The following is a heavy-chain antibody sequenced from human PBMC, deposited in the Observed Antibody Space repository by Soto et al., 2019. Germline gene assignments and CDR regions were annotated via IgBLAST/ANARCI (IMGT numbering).Heavy chain of an antibody. Sequence: QEQLVQSESDVKKPGASVTVYCKASGYTFSDYYIHWVRQAPGQGLEWMGWIDPRNGGTKYAQKFQDRFSMTTDTSTSTASMELRRLRSDDTAVFFCARVRYRNVIHAWGQGTLVTVSS. J-gene: IGHJ4*02. CDR1: GYTFSDYY. CDR2: IDPRNGGT. CDR3: ARVRYRNVIHA. D-gene: IGHD2-2*01. V-gene: IGHV1-2*02.